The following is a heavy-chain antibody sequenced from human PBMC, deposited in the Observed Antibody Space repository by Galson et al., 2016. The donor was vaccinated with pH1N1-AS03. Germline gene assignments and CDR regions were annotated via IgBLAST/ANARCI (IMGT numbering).Heavy chain of an antibody. CDR2: IIPIFGAA. J-gene: IGHJ4*02. CDR3: ARGGGATVTLDY. D-gene: IGHD4-17*01. V-gene: IGHV1-69*06. CDR1: GGSFIGYA. Sequence: SVKVSCKASGGSFIGYAMNWVRQAPGQGLEWMGGIIPIFGAAKYAQRLQGRAMITADKSTKTVYMDLNSLRSDDTAVYYCARGGGATVTLDYWGQGTLVTVSS.